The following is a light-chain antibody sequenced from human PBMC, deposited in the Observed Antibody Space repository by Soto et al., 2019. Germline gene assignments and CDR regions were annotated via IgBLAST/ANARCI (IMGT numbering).Light chain of an antibody. Sequence: QSVLTQPHSASGTPGQRVTISCSGSSSNIGSNTVNWYQQLPGTAPKLLIYSNNPRPSGVPDRFSGSKSGTSASLAISGLQSEDEADYYCAAWDDSLNGVVFGGGTQLTVL. V-gene: IGLV1-44*01. CDR3: AAWDDSLNGVV. CDR2: SNN. CDR1: SSNIGSNT. J-gene: IGLJ2*01.